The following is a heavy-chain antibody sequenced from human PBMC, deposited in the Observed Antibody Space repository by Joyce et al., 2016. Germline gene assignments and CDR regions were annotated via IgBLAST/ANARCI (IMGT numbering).Heavy chain of an antibody. D-gene: IGHD4-11*01. CDR1: GYSFTSYW. V-gene: IGHV5-51*01. Sequence: EVQLVQSGAEVKKPGESLKISCKDSGYSFTSYWIAWVRQMPGKGLELMGFIYPGDSDTRYSPSFQGQVTISADKSISTAYLQWSSLKASDTAIYYCARHMDDYSTYGWFDPWGQGTLVTVSS. J-gene: IGHJ5*02. CDR3: ARHMDDYSTYGWFDP. CDR2: IYPGDSDT.